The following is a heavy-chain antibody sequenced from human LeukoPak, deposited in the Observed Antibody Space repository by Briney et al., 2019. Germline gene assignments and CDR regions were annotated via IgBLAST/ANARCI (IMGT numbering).Heavy chain of an antibody. V-gene: IGHV3-9*01. CDR3: AKDIFTMVRGVVDY. J-gene: IGHJ4*02. D-gene: IGHD3-10*01. Sequence: GRSLRLSCAASGFTFDDYAMHWVRQAPGRGLEWVSGISWNSGSIGYADSVKGRFTISRDNAKNSLYLQMNSLRAEDTALYYCAKDIFTMVRGVVDYWGQGTLVTVSS. CDR2: ISWNSGSI. CDR1: GFTFDDYA.